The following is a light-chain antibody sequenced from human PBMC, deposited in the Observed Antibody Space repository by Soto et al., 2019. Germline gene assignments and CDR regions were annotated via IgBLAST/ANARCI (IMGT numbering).Light chain of an antibody. CDR3: SSYAGSGTFV. CDR2: EGT. CDR1: SSDVGRYNL. Sequence: QSALTQPASVSGSPGQSITISCTGTSSDVGRYNLVSWYQQHPGKAPKLMIYEGTERPSGVSNRFSASKSANTASLTISGLQAEDEAHYHCSSYAGSGTFVFGGGTKVTV. J-gene: IGLJ2*01. V-gene: IGLV2-23*01.